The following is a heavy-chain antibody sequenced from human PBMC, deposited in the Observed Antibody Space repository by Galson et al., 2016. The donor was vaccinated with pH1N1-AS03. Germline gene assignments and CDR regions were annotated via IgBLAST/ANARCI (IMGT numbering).Heavy chain of an antibody. CDR2: ISRSSTYI. CDR3: ARTFPGRVVVVAAAMQEGPDY. V-gene: IGHV3-21*03. Sequence: SLRLSCAASGFTFSGYSMNWFRQAPGKGLEWVSSISRSSTYIYYADSVKGRFTISRDNAKTSLFLQMHSLRAEDTAVYYCARTFPGRVVVVAAAMQEGPDYWGQGTLVTVSS. J-gene: IGHJ4*02. D-gene: IGHD2-2*01. CDR1: GFTFSGYS.